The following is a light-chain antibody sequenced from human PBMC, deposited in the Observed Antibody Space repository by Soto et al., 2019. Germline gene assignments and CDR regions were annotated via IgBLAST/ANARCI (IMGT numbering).Light chain of an antibody. CDR2: SDT. V-gene: IGLV3-21*01. Sequence: SYELTQPPSVSVAPGETARISCGGKSIGSKGVHWYQQRPGQTPVLVIYSDTDLPPVIPEGFSGSNSANMATLTISSFEAGYEADYYCQVWDSGSAHVLFGGGTKLTVL. CDR3: QVWDSGSAHVL. CDR1: SIGSKG. J-gene: IGLJ2*01.